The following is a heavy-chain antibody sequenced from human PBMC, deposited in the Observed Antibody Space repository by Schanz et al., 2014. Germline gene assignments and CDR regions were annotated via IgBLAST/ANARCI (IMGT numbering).Heavy chain of an antibody. CDR1: GFIFSSYN. J-gene: IGHJ4*02. CDR2: LSSDSRHV. D-gene: IGHD1-1*01. CDR3: ARDGIAATTDFEY. Sequence: EVHLVESGGGLVQPGGSLRLSCAASGFIFSSYNMNWVRQSPGKGLEWVSFLSSDSRHVYYVESAKGRFTISRDNAKNSLYLQMDSLRGDDTAVYYCARDGIAATTDFEYWGQGVLVTVSS. V-gene: IGHV3-21*06.